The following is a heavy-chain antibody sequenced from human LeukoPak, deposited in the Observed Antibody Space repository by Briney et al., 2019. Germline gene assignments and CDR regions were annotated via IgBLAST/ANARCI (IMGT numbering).Heavy chain of an antibody. V-gene: IGHV3-30*03. CDR3: ATDLGSLVGGPPEAMDV. CDR1: GFTFSNYG. Sequence: GGSLRLSCAVSGFTFSNYGMHWVRQSPGKGLEWMTFISYDGTNKDYADSVKGRLTVSRDNSKNTLYLQMNSLRTEDTAVYYCATDLGSLVGGPPEAMDVWGQGTTVTMSS. D-gene: IGHD1-26*01. CDR2: ISYDGTNK. J-gene: IGHJ6*02.